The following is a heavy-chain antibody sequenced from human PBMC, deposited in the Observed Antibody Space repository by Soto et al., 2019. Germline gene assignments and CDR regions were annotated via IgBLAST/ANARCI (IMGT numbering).Heavy chain of an antibody. Sequence: PSETLSLTCTVSGGSITNSSYYWGWFRQPPGKGLEWIGTIYYSGSTSYHPSLKSRVTISVDTSKNQFSLNLTSVTAADTAVYYCARLGGYYQAFDQWGQGSLVTVSS. V-gene: IGHV4-39*07. CDR3: ARLGGYYQAFDQ. D-gene: IGHD3-22*01. CDR2: IYYSGST. CDR1: GGSITNSSYY. J-gene: IGHJ4*02.